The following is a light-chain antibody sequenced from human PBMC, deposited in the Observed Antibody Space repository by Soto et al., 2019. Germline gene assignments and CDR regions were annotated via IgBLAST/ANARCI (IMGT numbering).Light chain of an antibody. CDR3: QQYNNWPPT. CDR1: QSVSSRS. CDR2: GAS. J-gene: IGKJ1*01. V-gene: IGKV3-20*01. Sequence: EIVLTQSPGTLSLSPGERATHSYRASQSVSSRSLAWYQQKPGQAPRLLISGASSRAADIPARFSGSGSGTDFTLTISSLQSEDFAVYYCQQYNNWPPTVGQGTKVDIK.